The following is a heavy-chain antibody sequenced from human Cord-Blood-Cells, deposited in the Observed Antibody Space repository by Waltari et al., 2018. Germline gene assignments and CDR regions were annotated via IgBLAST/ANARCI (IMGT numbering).Heavy chain of an antibody. V-gene: IGHV1-69*12. D-gene: IGHD2-2*01. CDR1: GGTFSSYA. J-gene: IGHJ5*02. CDR2: IIPIFGTA. CDR3: ARDSRYCSSTSCYWFDP. Sequence: QVQLVQSGAEVKKPGSSVKVSCKASGGTFSSYAISWVRQAPGQGLEWMGGIIPIFGTATYGKKFQGRVTITADESTSTAYMGLSSLRSEDTAVYYCARDSRYCSSTSCYWFDPWGQGTLVTVSS.